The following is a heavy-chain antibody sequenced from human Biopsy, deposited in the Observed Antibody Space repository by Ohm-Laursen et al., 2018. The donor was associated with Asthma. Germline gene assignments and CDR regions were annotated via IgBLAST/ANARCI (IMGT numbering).Heavy chain of an antibody. CDR2: VHSTGST. J-gene: IGHJ4*02. Sequence: GTLSLTCTVSPGSINDYYWNWIRQFPGKGLEWIGYVHSTGSTRFTPSLKSRLTISVDTSVDQVSLKLTSVTAADTAVYSCVRATSTWSQSGPHYFDHWGQGTLVTVSS. CDR3: VRATSTWSQSGPHYFDH. V-gene: IGHV4-59*01. D-gene: IGHD6-13*01. CDR1: PGSINDYY.